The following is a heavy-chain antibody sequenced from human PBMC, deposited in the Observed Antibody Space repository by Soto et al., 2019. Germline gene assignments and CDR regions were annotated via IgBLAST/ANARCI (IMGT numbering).Heavy chain of an antibody. Sequence: QVQLVESGGGVVQPGRSLRLSCAASGFTFSSYGMHWVRQAPGKGLEWVAVISYDGSNKYNADSVKGRFTISRDNSKNTLYLQMNSLRAEDTAVYYCARRGYSSGYYYFDYWGQGTLVIVSS. D-gene: IGHD6-19*01. J-gene: IGHJ4*02. V-gene: IGHV3-30*03. CDR1: GFTFSSYG. CDR3: ARRGYSSGYYYFDY. CDR2: ISYDGSNK.